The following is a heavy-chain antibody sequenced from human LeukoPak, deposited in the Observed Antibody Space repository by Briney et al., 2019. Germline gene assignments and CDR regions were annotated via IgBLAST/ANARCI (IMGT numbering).Heavy chain of an antibody. J-gene: IGHJ4*02. CDR1: GFTFSTYS. V-gene: IGHV3-30*04. D-gene: IGHD6-13*01. Sequence: GGSLRLSCAASGFTFSTYSAHWVRQAPGRGLEWVAVISYDGTNENYADSVKGRFTISRDNSKNTLYLQMNSLRDEDTAIYCCARGFGTRSWSFDYWGQGTLITVPS. CDR3: ARGFGTRSWSFDY. CDR2: ISYDGTNE.